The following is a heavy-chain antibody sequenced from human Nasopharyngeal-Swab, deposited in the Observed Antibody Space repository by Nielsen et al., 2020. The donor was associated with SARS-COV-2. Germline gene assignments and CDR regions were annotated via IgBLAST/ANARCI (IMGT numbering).Heavy chain of an antibody. V-gene: IGHV3-74*03. CDR1: GFRLSDYW. CDR2: FNEDGTTI. J-gene: IGHJ4*01. Sequence: GESLKISCGSSGFRLSDYWMHWVRQVPGKGLEWVARFNEDGTTITYADSVKGRFTISRDYAKNTLFLRMRSLRDDDTAVYYCTRDLSGPVDLWGLGILVTVSS. D-gene: IGHD1-26*01. CDR3: TRDLSGPVDL.